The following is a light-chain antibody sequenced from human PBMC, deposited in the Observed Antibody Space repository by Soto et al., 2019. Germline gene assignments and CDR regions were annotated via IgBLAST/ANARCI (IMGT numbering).Light chain of an antibody. CDR2: GNS. J-gene: IGLJ3*02. V-gene: IGLV1-40*01. CDR3: QSYDSSLSVWV. Sequence: QSVLTQPPSVSGAPGQRVTISCTGSSSNIGAGYDVHWYQQLPGTAPKVLIYGNSNRPSGVPDRFSGSKSGTSASLAITGLQAEDEADYYSQSYDSSLSVWVFGGGTQLTVL. CDR1: SSNIGAGYD.